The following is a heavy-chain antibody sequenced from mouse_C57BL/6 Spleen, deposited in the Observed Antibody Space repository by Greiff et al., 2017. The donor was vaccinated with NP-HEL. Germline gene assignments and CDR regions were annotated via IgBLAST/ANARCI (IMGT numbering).Heavy chain of an antibody. CDR1: GYTFTSYW. V-gene: IGHV1-5*01. D-gene: IGHD2-2*01. J-gene: IGHJ3*01. CDR3: TRGEMGLRRDWFAY. CDR2: IYPGNSDT. Sequence: VQLQQSGTVLARPGASVKMSCKTSGYTFTSYWMHWVKQRPGQGLEWIGAIYPGNSDTSYNQKFKGKAKLTAVTSASTAYMELSSLTNEDSAVYYCTRGEMGLRRDWFAYWGQGTLVTVSA.